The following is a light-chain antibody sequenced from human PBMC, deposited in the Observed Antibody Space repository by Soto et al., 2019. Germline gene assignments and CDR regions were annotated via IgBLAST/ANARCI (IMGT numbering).Light chain of an antibody. Sequence: QSVQTQPASVSGSPGHSITISCTGTSSDVGRYNLVSWYQQHPDKAPKLIIYEAFKGPSGVSDRFSGSKSGNTAFLIISGLQAEEEAEYYCSSYAGRATYVFGTGTKVTVL. J-gene: IGLJ1*01. CDR3: SSYAGRATYV. CDR2: EAF. CDR1: SSDVGRYNL. V-gene: IGLV2-23*01.